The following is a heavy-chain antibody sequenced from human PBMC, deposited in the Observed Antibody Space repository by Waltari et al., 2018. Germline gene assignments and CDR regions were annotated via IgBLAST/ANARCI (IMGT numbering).Heavy chain of an antibody. CDR3: AKSFTMIVVGYYYGMDV. J-gene: IGHJ6*02. Sequence: EVQLLESGGGLVQPGGSLRLSWAASGFTFSSSAMSWVRQAPGKGLEWVSAISGSGGSTYYADSVKGRFTISRDNTKNTLYLQMNSLRAEDTAVYYCAKSFTMIVVGYYYGMDVWGQGTTVRVSS. V-gene: IGHV3-23*01. D-gene: IGHD3-22*01. CDR2: ISGSGGST. CDR1: GFTFSSSA.